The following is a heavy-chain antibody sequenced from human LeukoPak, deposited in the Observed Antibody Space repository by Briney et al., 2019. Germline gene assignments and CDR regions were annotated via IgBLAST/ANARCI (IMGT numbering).Heavy chain of an antibody. CDR1: GGSISSYY. CDR2: IYYSGST. D-gene: IGHD6-19*01. CDR3: ARDSGGSSGWNDY. Sequence: PSETLSFTCTVSGGSISSYYWSWIRQPPGKRLEWIGYIYYSGSTNYNPSLKSRVTMSVDTSKNQFSLKLSSVTAADTAVYYCARDSGGSSGWNDYWGQGTLVTVSS. J-gene: IGHJ4*02. V-gene: IGHV4-59*12.